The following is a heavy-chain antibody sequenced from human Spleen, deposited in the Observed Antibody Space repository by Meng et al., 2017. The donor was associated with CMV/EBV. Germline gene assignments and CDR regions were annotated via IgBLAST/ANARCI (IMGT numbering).Heavy chain of an antibody. Sequence: SGPTLVKPTQTLTLTCTFSGFSLKTSGVGVGWIRQPPGKALEWLALIYWNDDKRYSPSLRSGLTITKDSSRNRVVLSLTNLDPMDTATYYCAHSRRYYDTSGYYTALFDYWGQGTRVTVSS. J-gene: IGHJ4*02. D-gene: IGHD3-3*01. CDR1: GFSLKTSGVG. CDR3: AHSRRYYDTSGYYTALFDY. V-gene: IGHV2-5*01. CDR2: IYWNDDK.